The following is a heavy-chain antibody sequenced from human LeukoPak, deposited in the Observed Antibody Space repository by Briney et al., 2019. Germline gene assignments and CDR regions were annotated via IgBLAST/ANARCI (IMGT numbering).Heavy chain of an antibody. CDR2: IYYSGST. D-gene: IGHD2-21*01. V-gene: IGHV4-59*01. CDR1: GGSISSYY. CDR3: ASQIAYDAFDI. J-gene: IGHJ3*02. Sequence: SETLSLTCTVSGGSISSYYWSWIRQPPGKGLEWIGYIYYSGSTNCNPSLKSRVTISVDTSKNQFSLKLSSVTAADTAVYYCASQIAYDAFDIWGQGTMVTVSS.